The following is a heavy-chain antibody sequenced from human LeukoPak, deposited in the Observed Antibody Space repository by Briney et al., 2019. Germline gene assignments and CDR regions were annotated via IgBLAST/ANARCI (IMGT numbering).Heavy chain of an antibody. CDR2: IRSKANSYAT. Sequence: GGSLRLSCAASGFTFSGSAMHWVRQASGKGLEWVGRIRSKANSYATAYAASVKGRFTISRDDSKNTAYLQMNSLKTEDTAVYYCTTSQTYDYGDYWVVDWGQGTLVTVSS. J-gene: IGHJ4*02. D-gene: IGHD4-17*01. V-gene: IGHV3-73*01. CDR1: GFTFSGSA. CDR3: TTSQTYDYGDYWVVD.